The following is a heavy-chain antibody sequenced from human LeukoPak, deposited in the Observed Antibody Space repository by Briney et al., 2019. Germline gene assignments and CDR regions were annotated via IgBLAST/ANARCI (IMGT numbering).Heavy chain of an antibody. V-gene: IGHV4-4*07. CDR2: IYTSGST. Sequence: SETLSLTCTVSGGSISSYSRSWIRQPPGRGLEWVGRIYTSGSTNYNPSLKSRGTMSVDTSKNQFSLKLSPVTAADTSVYYCARERVGPYYYDSSGYYYLPDAFDIWGQGTMVTVSS. CDR3: ARERVGPYYYDSSGYYYLPDAFDI. D-gene: IGHD3-22*01. J-gene: IGHJ3*02. CDR1: GGSISSYS.